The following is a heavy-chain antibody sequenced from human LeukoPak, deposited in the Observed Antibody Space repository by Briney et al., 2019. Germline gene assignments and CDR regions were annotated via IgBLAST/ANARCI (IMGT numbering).Heavy chain of an antibody. Sequence: ASVKVSCKASGYSFISYGITWVRQAPGQGLEWMGWISAYNGNTNYAQKLQSRVTMTTDTSTSTAYMELKSLRSDDTAVYYCARDRTSTVATPSDAFDIWRQGTMVTVSS. D-gene: IGHD4-23*01. CDR2: ISAYNGNT. V-gene: IGHV1-18*01. J-gene: IGHJ3*02. CDR1: GYSFISYG. CDR3: ARDRTSTVATPSDAFDI.